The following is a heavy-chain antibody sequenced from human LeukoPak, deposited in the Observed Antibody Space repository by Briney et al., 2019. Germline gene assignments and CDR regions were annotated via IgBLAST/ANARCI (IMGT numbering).Heavy chain of an antibody. V-gene: IGHV3-7*01. CDR1: GFTFSSYW. Sequence: GGSLRLSCAASGFTFSSYWMSWVRQAPGKGLEWVANIKQDGSEKYYVDSVKGRFTISRDNAKNSLYLQMNSLRAEDTAVYYCAREGNIAVAGIYYMDVWGKGTTVTVSS. J-gene: IGHJ6*03. CDR3: AREGNIAVAGIYYMDV. CDR2: IKQDGSEK. D-gene: IGHD6-19*01.